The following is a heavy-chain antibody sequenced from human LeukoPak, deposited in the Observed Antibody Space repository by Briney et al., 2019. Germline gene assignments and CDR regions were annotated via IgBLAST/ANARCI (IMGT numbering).Heavy chain of an antibody. D-gene: IGHD2-2*01. CDR1: GYSISSGYY. CDR2: IYHSGST. J-gene: IGHJ6*03. CDR3: ARRALVVPGELYYYYMDV. Sequence: SETLPLTCAVSGYSISSGYYWGWIRQPPGKGLEWIGSIYHSGSTYYNPSLKSRVTISVDTSKNQFSLKLSSVTAADTAVYYCARRALVVPGELYYYYMDVWGKGTTVTVSS. V-gene: IGHV4-38-2*01.